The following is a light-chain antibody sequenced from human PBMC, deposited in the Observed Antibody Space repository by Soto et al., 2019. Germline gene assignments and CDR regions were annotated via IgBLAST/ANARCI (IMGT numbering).Light chain of an antibody. Sequence: EIVMTQSPATLSVSPGDRVTLSCRASESISSNLAWYQQKPGQVPRLLIYGASSRPIDVSARFSGSRSGTEFTLTISSVQPEDFAVYYCHHYSNRLPWTFGQGTKV. V-gene: IGKV3-15*01. CDR1: ESISSN. CDR2: GAS. CDR3: HHYSNRLPWT. J-gene: IGKJ1*01.